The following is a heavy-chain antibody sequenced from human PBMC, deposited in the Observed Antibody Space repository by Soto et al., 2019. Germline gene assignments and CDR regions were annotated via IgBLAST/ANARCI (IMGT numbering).Heavy chain of an antibody. V-gene: IGHV4-39*01. CDR3: ARHFFFGSGTYYNLPFLF. CDR2: IYYSGNT. J-gene: IGHJ4*01. Sequence: SETLSLTCTVSGGSISSSSYYWGWIRQPPGKGLEWIGSIYYSGNTYYNPSLKSRVTISVDTAKNQFSLKLSSVTAADTAVYYCARHFFFGSGTYYNLPFLFWRHATLVTVS. CDR1: GGSISSSSYY. D-gene: IGHD3-10*01.